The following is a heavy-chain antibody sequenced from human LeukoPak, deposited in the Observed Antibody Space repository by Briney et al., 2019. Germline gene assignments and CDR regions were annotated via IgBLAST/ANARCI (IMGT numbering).Heavy chain of an antibody. CDR3: AKDLHTSHCCLPFDY. V-gene: IGHV3-23*01. D-gene: IGHD2-2*01. CDR2: ISGSGGST. Sequence: GGSLRLPCTVSGFTFSSYAMSWVRQAPGMGLEWVSSISGSGGSTYYADSVKGRFTISRDNSKNTLSLQMNSLRAEDTAVYYCAKDLHTSHCCLPFDYWGQGTLVTVSS. CDR1: GFTFSSYA. J-gene: IGHJ4*02.